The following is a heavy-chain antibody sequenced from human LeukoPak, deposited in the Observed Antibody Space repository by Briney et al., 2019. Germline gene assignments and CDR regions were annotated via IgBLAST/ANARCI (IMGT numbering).Heavy chain of an antibody. CDR1: GFTFSSYA. J-gene: IGHJ6*02. Sequence: GGSLRLSCAASGFTFSSYAMSWVRQAPGKGLEWVSAISGSGGSTYYADSVKGRFTISRDNSKNTLYLQMNSLRAEDMAVYYCAKDPPCSSTSCYTQDYYYGMDVWGQGTTVTVSS. D-gene: IGHD2-2*02. CDR3: AKDPPCSSTSCYTQDYYYGMDV. CDR2: ISGSGGST. V-gene: IGHV3-23*01.